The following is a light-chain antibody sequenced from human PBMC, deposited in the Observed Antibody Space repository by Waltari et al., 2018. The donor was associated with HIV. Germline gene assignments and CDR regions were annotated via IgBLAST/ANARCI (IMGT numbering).Light chain of an antibody. Sequence: QSVLTQPPSVSAAPGQKVTISCPGSSSNIGINYVSWYRQLPGTAPQLLIYDNDKRPSGIPDRFSGSKSGTSATLGITGLQTGDEADYYCGTWDSSLSVWLFGGGTKLTVL. CDR3: GTWDSSLSVWL. CDR1: SSNIGINY. V-gene: IGLV1-51*01. J-gene: IGLJ3*02. CDR2: DND.